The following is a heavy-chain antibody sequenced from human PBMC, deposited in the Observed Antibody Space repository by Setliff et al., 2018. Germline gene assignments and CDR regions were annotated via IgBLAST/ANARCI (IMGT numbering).Heavy chain of an antibody. D-gene: IGHD6-6*01. Sequence: SETLSLTCTVSGGSISSHYWSWIRQPPGKGLEWIGYIYYSGSTNYNPSLKSRVTISVDTSKNQFSLKLISVTAADTAVYYCARHVLGYSSSYNWFDPWGQGTLVTVSS. V-gene: IGHV4-59*08. CDR2: IYYSGST. J-gene: IGHJ5*02. CDR3: ARHVLGYSSSYNWFDP. CDR1: GGSISSHY.